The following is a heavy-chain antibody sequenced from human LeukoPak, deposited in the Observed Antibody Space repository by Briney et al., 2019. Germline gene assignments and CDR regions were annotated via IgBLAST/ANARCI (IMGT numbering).Heavy chain of an antibody. Sequence: SKTLSLTCAVYGGSFSGYYWSWIRQPPGKGLEWIGEINHSGSTNYNPSLKSRVTISVDTSKNQFSLKLSSVTAADTAVYYCARGRWFLYYWGQGTLVTVSS. CDR1: GGSFSGYY. CDR2: INHSGST. V-gene: IGHV4-34*01. J-gene: IGHJ4*02. CDR3: ARGRWFLYY. D-gene: IGHD4-23*01.